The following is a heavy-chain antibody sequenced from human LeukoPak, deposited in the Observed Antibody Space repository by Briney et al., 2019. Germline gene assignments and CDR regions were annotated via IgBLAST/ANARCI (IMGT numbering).Heavy chain of an antibody. CDR2: INHSGST. Sequence: SETLSLTCAVYGGSFSGYYWSWIRQPPGKGLEWIGEINHSGSTNYNPSLKSRVTISVDTSKNQFSLKLSSATAADTAVYYCARVSGYSYGPFDYWGQGTLVTVSS. CDR1: GGSFSGYY. J-gene: IGHJ4*02. CDR3: ARVSGYSYGPFDY. D-gene: IGHD5-18*01. V-gene: IGHV4-34*01.